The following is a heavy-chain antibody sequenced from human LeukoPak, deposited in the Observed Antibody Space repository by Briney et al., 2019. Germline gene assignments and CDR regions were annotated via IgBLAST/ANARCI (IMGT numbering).Heavy chain of an antibody. V-gene: IGHV5-51*01. Sequence: GESLEISCKGSGYSFTSYWIGWVRQMPGKGLEWMGIIYPGDSDTRYSPSFQGQVTISADKSISTAYLQWSSLKASDTAMYYCAKGRNSYGDNFDYWGQGTLVTVSS. D-gene: IGHD5-18*01. CDR3: AKGRNSYGDNFDY. CDR1: GYSFTSYW. CDR2: IYPGDSDT. J-gene: IGHJ4*02.